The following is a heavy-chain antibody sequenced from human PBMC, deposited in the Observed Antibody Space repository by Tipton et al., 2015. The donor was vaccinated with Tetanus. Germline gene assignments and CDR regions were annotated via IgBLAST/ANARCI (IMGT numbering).Heavy chain of an antibody. V-gene: IGHV4-34*01. CDR3: ARIAAAGKNYFDY. CDR1: GGSFSGYY. Sequence: TLSLTCAVYGGSFSGYYWSWIRQPPGKGLEWIGEINHSGSTNYNPSLKSRVTISVDTSKNQFSLKLSSVTAADTAVYYCARIAAAGKNYFDYWGQGTLVTVSS. J-gene: IGHJ4*02. D-gene: IGHD6-13*01. CDR2: INHSGST.